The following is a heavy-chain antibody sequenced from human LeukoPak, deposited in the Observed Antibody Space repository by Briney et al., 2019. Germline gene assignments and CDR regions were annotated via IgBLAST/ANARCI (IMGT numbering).Heavy chain of an antibody. J-gene: IGHJ4*02. CDR3: AKVRRIAVAGNLVDY. CDR1: GFAFSSHG. CDR2: ISYDGSNK. Sequence: GGSLRLSCAASGFAFSSHGMHWVRQAPGKGLEWVAVISYDGSNKYYADSVKGRFTISRDNSKNTLYLQMNSLRAEDTAVYYCAKVRRIAVAGNLVDYWGQGTLVTVPS. D-gene: IGHD6-19*01. V-gene: IGHV3-30*18.